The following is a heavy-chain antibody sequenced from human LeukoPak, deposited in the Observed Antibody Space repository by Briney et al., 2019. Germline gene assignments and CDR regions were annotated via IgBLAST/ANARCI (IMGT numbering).Heavy chain of an antibody. Sequence: GGSLRLSCAASGFTFSSYEMNWVRQAPGKGLEWVSYISSSGSTIYYADSVKGRFTISRDNAKNSLYLQMNSLRAEDTAVYYCASEQQLVLKAFDIWGQGTMVTVSS. CDR3: ASEQQLVLKAFDI. CDR2: ISSSGSTI. J-gene: IGHJ3*02. CDR1: GFTFSSYE. V-gene: IGHV3-48*03. D-gene: IGHD6-13*01.